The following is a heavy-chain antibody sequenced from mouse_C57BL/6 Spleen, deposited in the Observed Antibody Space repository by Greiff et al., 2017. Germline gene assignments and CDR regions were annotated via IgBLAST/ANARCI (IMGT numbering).Heavy chain of an antibody. J-gene: IGHJ1*03. V-gene: IGHV1-4*01. D-gene: IGHD1-1*01. CDR1: GFTFNSYS. CDR2: INPSSGYT. Sequence: VQLQQSGAELARPGASVKMSCTASGFTFNSYSMHWVKQRPGQGLEWIGYINPSSGYTKYDQKFKDKATLTADKSSSTAYMQLSSLTSEDSAVXYGACGGSRDHFDVWGTGTTVTVSS. CDR3: ACGGSRDHFDV.